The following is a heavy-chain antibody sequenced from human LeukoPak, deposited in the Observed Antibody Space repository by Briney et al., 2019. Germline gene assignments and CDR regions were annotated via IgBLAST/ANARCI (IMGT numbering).Heavy chain of an antibody. V-gene: IGHV3-9*01. J-gene: IGHJ4*02. D-gene: IGHD3-22*01. CDR1: GFSFNEYA. CDR3: AKDGYRGMIVVVAHFDY. Sequence: GGSLRLSCAASGFSFNEYAIHWVRQAPGKGLEWVAGISWNSASIGYADSVKGRFTISRDNAKNSLYLQMSSLRAEDTALYYCAKDGYRGMIVVVAHFDYWGQGTLVTVSS. CDR2: ISWNSASI.